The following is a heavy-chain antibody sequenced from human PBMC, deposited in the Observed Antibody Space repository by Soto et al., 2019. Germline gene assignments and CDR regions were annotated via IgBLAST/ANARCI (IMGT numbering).Heavy chain of an antibody. CDR1: GFTFSSYW. CDR3: AREKIVHIRLYYYCGMDV. Sequence: GGSLRLSCAASGFTFSSYWMSWVRQAPGKGLEWVANIKQDGSEKYYVDSVKGRFTISRDNAKNSLYLQMNSLRAEDTAVYYCAREKIVHIRLYYYCGMDVWGQGTTVTVSS. J-gene: IGHJ6*02. D-gene: IGHD2-21*01. CDR2: IKQDGSEK. V-gene: IGHV3-7*01.